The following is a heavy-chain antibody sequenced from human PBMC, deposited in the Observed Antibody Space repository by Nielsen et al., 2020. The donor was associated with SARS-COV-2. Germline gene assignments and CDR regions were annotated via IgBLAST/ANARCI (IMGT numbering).Heavy chain of an antibody. CDR1: GGSFSGYY. CDR2: IYYSGST. J-gene: IGHJ4*02. V-gene: IGHV4-31*11. CDR3: ASGPLQSYFDY. D-gene: IGHD4-11*01. Sequence: SETLSLTCAVYGGSFSGYYWSWIRQHPGKGLEWIGYIYYSGSTYYNPSLKSRVTISVDTSKNQFSLKLSSVTAADTAVYYCASGPLQSYFDYWGQGTLVTVSS.